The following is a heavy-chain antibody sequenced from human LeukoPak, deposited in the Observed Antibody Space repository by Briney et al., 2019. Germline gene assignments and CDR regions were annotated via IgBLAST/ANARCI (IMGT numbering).Heavy chain of an antibody. CDR3: ARDPQWLLQKEAFDI. CDR1: GYTFTSYY. Sequence: ASVKVSCKASGYTFTSYYMHWVRQAPGQGLEWMGIINPSGGSTSYAQKFQGRVTMTRDMSTSTVYMELSSLRSEDTAVYYCARDPQWLLQKEAFDIWGQGTMVTVSS. J-gene: IGHJ3*02. D-gene: IGHD6-19*01. CDR2: INPSGGST. V-gene: IGHV1-46*01.